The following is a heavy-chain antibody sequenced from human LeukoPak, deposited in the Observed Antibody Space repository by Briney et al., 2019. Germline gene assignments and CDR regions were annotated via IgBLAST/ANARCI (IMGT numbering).Heavy chain of an antibody. J-gene: IGHJ4*02. CDR1: GFTFSSYS. Sequence: GGSLRLSCAASGFTFSSYSMNWIRQAPGKGLEWVSHISSSSSTRYYADSVKGRFTISRDNAKNSLYLQMNSLRAEDTAIYYCAKGVLPTGFDYWGQGTLVTVSS. CDR3: AKGVLPTGFDY. D-gene: IGHD3-10*01. V-gene: IGHV3-48*04. CDR2: ISSSSSTR.